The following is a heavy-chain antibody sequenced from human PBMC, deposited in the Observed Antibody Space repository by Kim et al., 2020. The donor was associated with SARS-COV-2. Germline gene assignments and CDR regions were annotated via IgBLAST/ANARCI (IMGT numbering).Heavy chain of an antibody. CDR1: GFTFSSYD. J-gene: IGHJ6*02. Sequence: GGSLRLSCAASGFTFSSYDIHWVRQAPGKGLEWVAVIWYDGSNKYYADSVKGRFTISRDNSKTTLYLQMNSLRVEDTAVYYCAKGTGDYGYAMDVWGQGT. CDR3: AKGTGDYGYAMDV. CDR2: IWYDGSNK. V-gene: IGHV3-33*06.